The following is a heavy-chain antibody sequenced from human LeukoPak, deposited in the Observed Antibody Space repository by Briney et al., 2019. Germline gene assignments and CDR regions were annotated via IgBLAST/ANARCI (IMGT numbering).Heavy chain of an antibody. J-gene: IGHJ3*02. V-gene: IGHV3-23*01. CDR3: AKFRGITCDTFDI. D-gene: IGHD3-10*01. Sequence: PGGSLRLSCAASGFSFRSYAMSWVRQAPGKGLEWVSAISGSGTNTYYADSVKGRFTISRDNSKNTLDLQMNSLRAEDTAVYYCAKFRGITCDTFDIWGQGTMVTVSS. CDR2: ISGSGTNT. CDR1: GFSFRSYA.